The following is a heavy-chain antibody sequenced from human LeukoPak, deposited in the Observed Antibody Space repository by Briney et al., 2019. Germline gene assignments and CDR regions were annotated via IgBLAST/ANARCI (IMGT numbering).Heavy chain of an antibody. CDR1: GYTSTGYF. V-gene: IGHV1-2*02. CDR2: LNPNGGGT. J-gene: IGHJ6*02. Sequence: GASVKVSCKASGYTSTGYFLHGVRPARGKGVDWLGWLNPNGGGTNYAQKFQDRVTMTRDTSISTAYMELSSLRSDDTAVYYCATELGATYDNYYHGMDVWGQGTTVTVSS. CDR3: ATELGATYDNYYHGMDV. D-gene: IGHD1-26*01.